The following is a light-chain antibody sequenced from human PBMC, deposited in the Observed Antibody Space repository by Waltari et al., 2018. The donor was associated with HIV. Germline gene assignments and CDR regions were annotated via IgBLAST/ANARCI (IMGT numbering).Light chain of an antibody. CDR3: QQRDYWPS. V-gene: IGKV3-11*01. Sequence: DIVLTQSPATLSLSPGDTATLSCRTSQDVGIFFAWYQQRPGQAPRLLMSDASNRATGIPARFSGSGSGTDFTLTISGLEPEDFAMYYCQQRDYWPSFGQGTRLEI. CDR2: DAS. CDR1: QDVGIF. J-gene: IGKJ2*01.